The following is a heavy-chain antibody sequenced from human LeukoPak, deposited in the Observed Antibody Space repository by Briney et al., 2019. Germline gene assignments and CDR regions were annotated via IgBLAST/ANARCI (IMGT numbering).Heavy chain of an antibody. CDR3: ARVAKFYYGSETYYFFEH. D-gene: IGHD3-10*01. J-gene: IGHJ4*02. Sequence: GGSLRLSCAASGFTFNNYNMNWVRQAPGRALEWVSSITSSGTYIFYADSVKGRFTISRDNAKNSLYLQMNSLRVEDTAVYYCARVAKFYYGSETYYFFEHWGQGTPVTASS. CDR2: ITSSGTYI. V-gene: IGHV3-21*01. CDR1: GFTFNNYN.